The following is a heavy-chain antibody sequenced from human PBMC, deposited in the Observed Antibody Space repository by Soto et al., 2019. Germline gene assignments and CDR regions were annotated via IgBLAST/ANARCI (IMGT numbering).Heavy chain of an antibody. CDR2: ISAYNGNT. Sequence: GASVKVCCKASGYTFTSYGISWVRQAPGQGLEWMGWISAYNGNTNYAQKLQGRVTMTTDTSTSTAYMELRSLRSDDTAVYYCARDIVVVPAAEYKTPTRAFDIWGQGTMVTVSS. CDR3: ARDIVVVPAAEYKTPTRAFDI. D-gene: IGHD2-2*01. CDR1: GYTFTSYG. V-gene: IGHV1-18*01. J-gene: IGHJ3*02.